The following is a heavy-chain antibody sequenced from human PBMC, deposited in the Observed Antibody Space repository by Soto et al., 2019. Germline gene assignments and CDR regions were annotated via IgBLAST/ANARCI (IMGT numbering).Heavy chain of an antibody. CDR3: AIPPTGDLLDI. CDR1: GGTFSSYA. V-gene: IGHV1-69*13. Sequence: ASVKVSCKASGGTFSSYAISWVRQAPGQGLEWMGGIIPIFGTANYAQKFQGRVTITADESTSTAYMELSSLRSEDTAVYYCAIPPTGDLLDIWGQGTMVTVSS. D-gene: IGHD7-27*01. CDR2: IIPIFGTA. J-gene: IGHJ3*02.